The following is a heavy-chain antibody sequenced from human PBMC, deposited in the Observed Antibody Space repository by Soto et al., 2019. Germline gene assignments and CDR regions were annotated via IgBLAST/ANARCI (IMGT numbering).Heavy chain of an antibody. CDR2: IYYSGST. CDR3: ARLWEGYYFDY. J-gene: IGHJ4*02. CDR1: GGSISSGGYY. V-gene: IGHV4-61*08. Sequence: SETLSLTCTVSGGSISSGGYYWSWIRQHPGKGLEWIGYIYYSGSTNYNPSLKSRVTISVDTSKNQFSLKLSSVTAADTAVYYCARLWEGYYFDYWGQGTLVTVSS. D-gene: IGHD1-26*01.